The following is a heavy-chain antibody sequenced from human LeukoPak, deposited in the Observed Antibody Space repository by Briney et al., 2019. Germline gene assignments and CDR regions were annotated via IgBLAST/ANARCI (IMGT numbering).Heavy chain of an antibody. J-gene: IGHJ6*02. D-gene: IGHD3-3*01. V-gene: IGHV4-4*02. CDR2: MYLSGTT. CDR3: ARINDFWSGPTLDV. Sequence: PSGTLSLTCTVSGDSINSLDLWSWVRQPPGKGLEWIGEMYLSGTTHSNPSVKSRVTISIDKSKNQFFLNLNSVTAADTAVYYCARINDFWSGPTLDVWGQGTTVTVSS. CDR1: GDSINSLDL.